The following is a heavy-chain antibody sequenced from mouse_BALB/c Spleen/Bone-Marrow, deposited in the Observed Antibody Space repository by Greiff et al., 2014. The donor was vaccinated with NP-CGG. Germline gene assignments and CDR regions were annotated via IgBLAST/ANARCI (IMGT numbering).Heavy chain of an antibody. CDR1: GYSITSDYA. D-gene: IGHD3-1*01. V-gene: IGHV3-2*02. CDR3: ARGGARATGWFAY. J-gene: IGHJ3*01. Sequence: VQLQQSGPGLVKPSQSLSLTCTVTGYSITSDYAWNWIRQFPGNKLEWMGYISYSSSTSYNPSLKSRISITRDTSKNQFFLQLNSVTTEDTATYYCARGGARATGWFAYWGQGTLVTVSA. CDR2: ISYSSST.